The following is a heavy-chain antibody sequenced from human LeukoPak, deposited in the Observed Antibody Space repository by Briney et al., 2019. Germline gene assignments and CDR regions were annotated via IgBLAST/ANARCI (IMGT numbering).Heavy chain of an antibody. Sequence: GGSLRLSCAASGFTVSSNYMSWVRQAPGKGLEWVSVIYSGGSTYYADSVKGRFTISRDNAKNSLYLQMNSLRAEDTAVYYCAEASSPPPPQSRYFDWLTPQNPNWFDPWGQGTLVTVSS. D-gene: IGHD3-9*01. J-gene: IGHJ5*02. V-gene: IGHV3-53*01. CDR3: AEASSPPPPQSRYFDWLTPQNPNWFDP. CDR1: GFTVSSNY. CDR2: IYSGGST.